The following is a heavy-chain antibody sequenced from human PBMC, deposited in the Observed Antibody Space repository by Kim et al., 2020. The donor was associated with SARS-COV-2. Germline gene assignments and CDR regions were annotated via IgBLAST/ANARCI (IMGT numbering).Heavy chain of an antibody. V-gene: IGHV3-23*01. Sequence: YAASVKGRFTISRDNSKTTLYLQLNSLRAEDTAVYYCAIVASKLRFLNFEYWGQGTLVTVSP. J-gene: IGHJ4*02. D-gene: IGHD3-3*01. CDR3: AIVASKLRFLNFEY.